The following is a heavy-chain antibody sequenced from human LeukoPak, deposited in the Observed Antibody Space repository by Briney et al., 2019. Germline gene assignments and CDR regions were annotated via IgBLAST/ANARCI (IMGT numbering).Heavy chain of an antibody. J-gene: IGHJ4*02. D-gene: IGHD3-9*01. CDR2: VFYSGTT. Sequence: PSETLSLTCNVSGDYITTTNYYWAWIRQPPGKGLEWIASVFYSGTTYYNPSLKSRVIISMDTSRKQISLRLSSVTATDTAIYYCARRSRLYRHETTGYHDSWGQGTLVTASS. CDR1: GDYITTTNYY. V-gene: IGHV4-39*01. CDR3: ARRSRLYRHETTGYHDS.